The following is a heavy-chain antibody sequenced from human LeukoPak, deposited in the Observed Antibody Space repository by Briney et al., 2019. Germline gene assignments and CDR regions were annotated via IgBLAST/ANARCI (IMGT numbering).Heavy chain of an antibody. V-gene: IGHV4-61*02. J-gene: IGHJ1*01. D-gene: IGHD6-6*01. CDR2: IYTSGST. Sequence: SGTLSLTCTVSGGSISRGSYYWSWTRQPARKGLEWIGRIYTSGSTKYNPSLKSRVTISVDTSKNQFSLKLSSVTAADTAVYYCARDSSSSGYFQHWGQGTLVTVSS. CDR1: GGSISRGSYY. CDR3: ARDSSSSGYFQH.